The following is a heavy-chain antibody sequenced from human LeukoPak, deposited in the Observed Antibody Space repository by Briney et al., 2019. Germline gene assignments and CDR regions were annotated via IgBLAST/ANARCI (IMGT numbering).Heavy chain of an antibody. Sequence: SETLSLTCTVSGGSISSSSYYWGWIRQPPGKGLEWIGSIYYSGSTYYNPSLKSRVTISVDTSKNQFSLKLSSVTAADTAVYYCARLVVVPAAIPHNWFDPWGQGTLVTVSS. V-gene: IGHV4-39*07. J-gene: IGHJ5*02. CDR1: GGSISSSSYY. CDR2: IYYSGST. CDR3: ARLVVVPAAIPHNWFDP. D-gene: IGHD2-2*02.